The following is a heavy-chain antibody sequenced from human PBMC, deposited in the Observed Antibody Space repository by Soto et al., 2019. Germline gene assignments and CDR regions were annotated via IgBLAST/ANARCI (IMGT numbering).Heavy chain of an antibody. D-gene: IGHD3-22*01. V-gene: IGHV1-69*12. CDR1: GGTFSSYA. CDR2: ILPIFSTP. CDR3: ARPTRYYYDSSGQSAWFDP. Sequence: QVQLVQSGAEVKKPGSSVKVSCKASGGTFSSYAISWVRQAPGQGLEWMGGILPIFSTPNYAQKFQGRVTITADESTSTAYMELSSLRSEDTAVYYCARPTRYYYDSSGQSAWFDPWGQGTLVTVSS. J-gene: IGHJ5*02.